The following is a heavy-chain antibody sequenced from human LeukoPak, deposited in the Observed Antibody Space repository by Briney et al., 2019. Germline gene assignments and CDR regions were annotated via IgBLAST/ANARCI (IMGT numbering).Heavy chain of an antibody. J-gene: IGHJ4*02. CDR3: AKLTSGSGSSALFDY. Sequence: LGGSLRLSCAASGFTFSSHAMSWVRQAPGKGLEGVSAISGSGGRTYYADSVKGRFTISRDNSKNTLYLQMNSLRAEDTAVYYCAKLTSGSGSSALFDYWGQGTLVTVSS. D-gene: IGHD3-10*01. CDR2: ISGSGGRT. CDR1: GFTFSSHA. V-gene: IGHV3-23*01.